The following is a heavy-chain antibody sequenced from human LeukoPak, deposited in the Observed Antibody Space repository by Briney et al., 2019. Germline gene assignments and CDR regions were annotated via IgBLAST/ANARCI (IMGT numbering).Heavy chain of an antibody. Sequence: GGSLRLSCAASGFTFSSYGIHWVRQAPGKGLEWVAVISYDGSNKYYADSVKGRFTISRDNSKNTLYLQMNSLRAEDTAVYYCARTDFWSGYFYYFDYWGQGTLVTVSS. V-gene: IGHV3-30*03. CDR3: ARTDFWSGYFYYFDY. J-gene: IGHJ4*02. D-gene: IGHD3-3*01. CDR1: GFTFSSYG. CDR2: ISYDGSNK.